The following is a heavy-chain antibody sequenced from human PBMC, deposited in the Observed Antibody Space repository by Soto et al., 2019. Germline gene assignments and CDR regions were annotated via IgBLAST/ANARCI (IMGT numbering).Heavy chain of an antibody. D-gene: IGHD3-9*01. CDR1: GFTFSSYS. J-gene: IGHJ6*02. V-gene: IGHV3-48*02. CDR3: ARDGLQYYDILTVSYNYYYYYGMDV. Sequence: GGSLRLSCAASGFTFSSYSMNWVRQAPGKGLEWVSYISSSSSTIYYADFVKGRFTISRDNAKNSLYLQMNSLRDEDTAVYYCARDGLQYYDILTVSYNYYYYYGMDVWGQGTTVTVSS. CDR2: ISSSSSTI.